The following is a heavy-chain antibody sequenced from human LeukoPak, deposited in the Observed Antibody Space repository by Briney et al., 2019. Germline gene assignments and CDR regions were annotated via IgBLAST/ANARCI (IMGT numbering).Heavy chain of an antibody. CDR2: IKQDGSEK. CDR3: ARVRTVPYYFDS. Sequence: GGSLRLSCAASGFTFSSYWMSWVRQAPGKGLEWVANIKQDGSEKYSVDSVKGRFTISRDNAKNSLYLQMNSLRAEDTTVYYGARVRTVPYYFDSWGQGTLVTVSS. D-gene: IGHD4-17*01. V-gene: IGHV3-7*04. J-gene: IGHJ4*02. CDR1: GFTFSSYW.